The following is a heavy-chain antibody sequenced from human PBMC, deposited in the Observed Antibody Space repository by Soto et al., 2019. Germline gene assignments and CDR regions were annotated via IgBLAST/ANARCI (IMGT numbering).Heavy chain of an antibody. V-gene: IGHV4-30-4*01. Sequence: SETLSLTCTVSGGSISSGDYYWSWIRRPPGKGLEWIGYIYYSGSTYYNPSLKSRVTISVDTSKDQFSLKLSSVTAADTAVYYCARESGHYYDSSGSSAYYFDYWGQGTLVTVSS. CDR2: IYYSGST. J-gene: IGHJ4*02. D-gene: IGHD3-22*01. CDR1: GGSISSGDYY. CDR3: ARESGHYYDSSGSSAYYFDY.